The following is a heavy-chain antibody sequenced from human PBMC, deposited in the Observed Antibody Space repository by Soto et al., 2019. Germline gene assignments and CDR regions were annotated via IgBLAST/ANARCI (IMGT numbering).Heavy chain of an antibody. CDR1: GGSISSGGSY. J-gene: IGHJ2*01. Sequence: QVQLQESGPGLVKPSQTLSLTCTVSGGSISSGGSYWSWIRQSPGKGLEWIGYIYYSGTTYYNPSLKSRVSISLDTSKHQFSLKLSSVTAAATAIYYCASVQCFTSSCSYLDLWGRGTLVTVSS. D-gene: IGHD6-13*01. CDR3: ASVQCFTSSCSYLDL. V-gene: IGHV4-31*03. CDR2: IYYSGTT.